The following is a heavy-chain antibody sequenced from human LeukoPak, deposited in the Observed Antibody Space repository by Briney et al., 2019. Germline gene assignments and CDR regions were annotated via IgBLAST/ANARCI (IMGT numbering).Heavy chain of an antibody. CDR2: IYASGST. CDR1: GGSISSKSYY. D-gene: IGHD5-18*01. CDR3: ALDTAMVTTRDAFDI. V-gene: IGHV4-61*02. Sequence: PSETLSLTCTVSGGSISSKSYYWSWIRQPAGKGLEWIGRIYASGSTDYNPSLKSRVTISVDTSKNQFSLKLSSVTAADTAVYYCALDTAMVTTRDAFDIWGQGTMVTVSS. J-gene: IGHJ3*02.